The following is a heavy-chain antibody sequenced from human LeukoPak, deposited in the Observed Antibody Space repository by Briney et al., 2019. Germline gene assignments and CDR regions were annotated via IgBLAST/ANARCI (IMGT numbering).Heavy chain of an antibody. CDR2: INHSGST. J-gene: IGHJ4*02. D-gene: IGHD2-21*02. CDR3: ARVSDYYFDY. Sequence: SETLSLTCAVYGGSFSGYYWSWIRQPPGKGLEWIREINHSGSTNYNPSLKSRVTISVDTSKNQFSLKLSSVTAADTAVYYCARVSDYYFDYWGQGTLVTVSS. CDR1: GGSFSGYY. V-gene: IGHV4-34*01.